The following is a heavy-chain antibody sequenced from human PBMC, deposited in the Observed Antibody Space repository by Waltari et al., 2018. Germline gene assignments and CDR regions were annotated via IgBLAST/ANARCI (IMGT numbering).Heavy chain of an antibody. Sequence: QVQLVQSGAEVKKPGSSVKVSCKASGGTFSSYAIRWVRQAPGQGLEWMGGIIPIFGTANYAQKFQGRVTITADESTSTAYMELSSLRSEDTAVYYCARGMGYCSGGSCYSLEYDYWGQGTLVTVSS. J-gene: IGHJ4*02. CDR1: GGTFSSYA. V-gene: IGHV1-69*12. CDR2: IIPIFGTA. CDR3: ARGMGYCSGGSCYSLEYDY. D-gene: IGHD2-15*01.